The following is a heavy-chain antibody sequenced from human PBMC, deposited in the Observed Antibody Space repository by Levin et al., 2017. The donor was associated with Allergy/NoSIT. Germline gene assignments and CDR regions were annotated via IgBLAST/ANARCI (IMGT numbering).Heavy chain of an antibody. V-gene: IGHV3-33*01. J-gene: IGHJ4*02. CDR2: IWSDGTQK. Sequence: GESLKISCTTSGFTFSSSGMHWVRQAPGKGLEWVAVIWSDGTQKYYADSVKGRFTISRDNSKNTLYLQMNTLSAEDTAVYYCARERDLHFDYWGQGTLVTVSA. CDR3: ARERDLHFDY. CDR1: GFTFSSSG.